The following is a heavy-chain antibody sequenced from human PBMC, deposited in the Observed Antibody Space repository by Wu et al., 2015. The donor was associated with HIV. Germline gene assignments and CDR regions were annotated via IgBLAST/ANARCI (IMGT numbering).Heavy chain of an antibody. CDR3: VRGARGMPKGAFDI. CDR1: GGTFSSYA. V-gene: IGHV1-2*02. CDR2: ITPNSGGT. Sequence: QVQLLQSGAEVKKPGSSVKVSCQASGGTFSSYAISWVRQAPGQGLEWMAWITPNSGGTNSAQMFQGRVTMTRDTSITTVYLELNSLTSDDTAVYYCVRGARGMPKGAFDIWGQGTLVIVSS. D-gene: IGHD3-16*01. J-gene: IGHJ3*02.